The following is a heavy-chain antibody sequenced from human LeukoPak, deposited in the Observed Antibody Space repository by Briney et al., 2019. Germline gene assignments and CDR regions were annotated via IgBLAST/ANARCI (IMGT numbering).Heavy chain of an antibody. D-gene: IGHD3-10*01. CDR1: GFTFSSYA. CDR2: ISYDGSNK. Sequence: PGRSLRLSCAASGFTFSSYAMHWVRQAPGKGLEWVAVISYDGSNKYYADSVKGRFTISRDNSKNTLYLQMNSLRAEDTAVYYCARPVTMVRGVIKDYFDYWGQGTLVTVSS. J-gene: IGHJ4*02. CDR3: ARPVTMVRGVIKDYFDY. V-gene: IGHV3-30-3*01.